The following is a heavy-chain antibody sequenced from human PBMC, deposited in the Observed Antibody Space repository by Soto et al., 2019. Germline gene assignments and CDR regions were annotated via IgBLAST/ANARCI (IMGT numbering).Heavy chain of an antibody. CDR2: ISGSGGST. CDR3: AKYEDIVVVPAAILDCGMDV. J-gene: IGHJ6*02. V-gene: IGHV3-23*01. CDR1: GFTFSSYA. Sequence: PGGSLRLSCAASGFTFSSYAMSWVRQAPGKGLEWVSAISGSGGSTYYADSVKGRFTISRDNSKNTLYLQMNSLRAEDTAVYYCAKYEDIVVVPAAILDCGMDVWGQGTTVTVSS. D-gene: IGHD2-2*01.